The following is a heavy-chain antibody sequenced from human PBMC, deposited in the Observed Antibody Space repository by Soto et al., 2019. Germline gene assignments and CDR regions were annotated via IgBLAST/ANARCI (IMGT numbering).Heavy chain of an antibody. Sequence: SGPTLVKPTQTLTLTCTFSGFSLSTSGVGVGWIRQPPGKALEWLALIYWDDDKRYSPSLKSRLTITKDTSKNQVVLTMTNMDPVDTATYYCAHTLTSPTYKYFQHWGQGTLVTVSS. CDR3: AHTLTSPTYKYFQH. CDR1: GFSLSTSGVG. V-gene: IGHV2-5*02. D-gene: IGHD4-4*01. CDR2: IYWDDDK. J-gene: IGHJ1*01.